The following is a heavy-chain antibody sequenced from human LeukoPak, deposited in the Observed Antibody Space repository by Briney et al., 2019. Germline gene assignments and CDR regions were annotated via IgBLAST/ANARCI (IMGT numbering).Heavy chain of an antibody. Sequence: SETLSLTCAVYGGSFSGYYWSWIRQPPGKGLEWIGEINHSGSTNYNPSLKSRVTISVDTSKNQFSLKLSSVTAADTAVYYCARTIAAAFDYWGQGTLVTVSS. D-gene: IGHD6-13*01. CDR3: ARTIAAAFDY. CDR1: GGSFSGYY. CDR2: INHSGST. J-gene: IGHJ4*02. V-gene: IGHV4-34*01.